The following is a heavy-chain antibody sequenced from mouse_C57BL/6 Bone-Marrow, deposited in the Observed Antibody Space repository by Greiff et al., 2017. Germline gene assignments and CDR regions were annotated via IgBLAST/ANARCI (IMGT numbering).Heavy chain of an antibody. J-gene: IGHJ3*01. Sequence: EVKLMESGGGLVKPGGSLKLSCAASGFTFSSYTMSWVRQTPEKRLEWVATISGGGGNTYYPDSVKGRFTISRDNAKNTLYLQMSSLRSEDTALYYCARHGRAWFADWGQGTLVTVSA. V-gene: IGHV5-9*01. CDR1: GFTFSSYT. CDR2: ISGGGGNT. D-gene: IGHD4-1*01. CDR3: ARHGRAWFAD.